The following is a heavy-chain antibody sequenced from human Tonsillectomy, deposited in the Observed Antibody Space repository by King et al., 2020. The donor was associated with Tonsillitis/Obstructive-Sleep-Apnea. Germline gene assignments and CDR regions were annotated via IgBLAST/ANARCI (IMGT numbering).Heavy chain of an antibody. J-gene: IGHJ4*02. Sequence: VQLVESGAEVKKPGESLKISCKGSGYMFTAYWIGWVRQMPGKGLEWMGIIYPGDSVTRYSPSFEGQVTISADKSIVTAYLQGSILKASDTAIYYCARHFDYVWGRIDYWGQGTLVTVSS. CDR3: ARHFDYVWGRIDY. V-gene: IGHV5-51*01. CDR2: IYPGDSVT. D-gene: IGHD3-16*01. CDR1: GYMFTAYW.